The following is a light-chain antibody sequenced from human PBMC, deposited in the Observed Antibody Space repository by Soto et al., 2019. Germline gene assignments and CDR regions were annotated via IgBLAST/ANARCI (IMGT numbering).Light chain of an antibody. Sequence: QSALTQPASVSGSPGQSITISFSGTNTDVGGYNYVSWYQQYPGKAPKLIIYEVSNRPSGVSNRFSGSKSGNTASLTISGLQAEDEGDYYCSSYSDNSTYVFATGTKVTVL. J-gene: IGLJ1*01. CDR1: NTDVGGYNY. CDR3: SSYSDNSTYV. CDR2: EVS. V-gene: IGLV2-14*03.